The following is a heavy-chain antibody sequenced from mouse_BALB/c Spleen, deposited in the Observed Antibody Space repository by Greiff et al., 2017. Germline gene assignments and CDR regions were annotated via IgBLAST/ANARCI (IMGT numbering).Heavy chain of an antibody. J-gene: IGHJ2*01. CDR2: INPDSSTI. D-gene: IGHD2-2*01. Sequence: EADGIDFSRYWMSWVRQAPGKGLEWIGEINPDSSTINYTPSLKDKFIISRDNAKNTLYLQMSKVRSEDTALYYCARYGYEPVFFDYWGQGTTLTVSS. V-gene: IGHV4-1*02. CDR3: ARYGYEPVFFDY. CDR1: GIDFSRYW.